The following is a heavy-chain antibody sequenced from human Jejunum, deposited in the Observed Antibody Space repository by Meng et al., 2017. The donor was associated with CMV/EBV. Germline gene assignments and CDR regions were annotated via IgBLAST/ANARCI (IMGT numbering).Heavy chain of an antibody. D-gene: IGHD1-26*01. Sequence: SGFPVRTDYMSWVRQAPGKGLEWVSSIYIGSSTDYADSVKGRFTISRDNPKNTLILQMNNLRPEDTALYYCARFSIVGRTNAFDIWGHGTMVTVSS. CDR3: ARFSIVGRTNAFDI. CDR1: GFPVRTDY. CDR2: IYIGSST. V-gene: IGHV3-53*01. J-gene: IGHJ3*02.